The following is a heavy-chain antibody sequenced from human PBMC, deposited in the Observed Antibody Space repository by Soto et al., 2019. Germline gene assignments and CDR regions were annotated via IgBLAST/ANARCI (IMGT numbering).Heavy chain of an antibody. CDR2: IFYSGGT. CDR3: ARYSSNWFQTEGMDV. J-gene: IGHJ6*02. V-gene: IGHV4-59*12. D-gene: IGHD6-13*01. CDR1: GDSISTYY. Sequence: SETLSLTCTVSGDSISTYYWSWIRQPPGKGLQWIGYIFYSGGTAYNPSLKSRVTMSVDTSKKQFSLKLTSVTAADTAVYYCARYSSNWFQTEGMDVWGQGTTVTVSS.